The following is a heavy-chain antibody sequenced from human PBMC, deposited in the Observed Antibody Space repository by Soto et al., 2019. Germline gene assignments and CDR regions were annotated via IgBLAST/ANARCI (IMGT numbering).Heavy chain of an antibody. CDR2: IKSKSEGETR. V-gene: IGHV3-15*01. CDR1: GFMFSSAW. CDR3: VEGWNDF. Sequence: EVHVVESGGDLVKPGGSLRPSCATSGFMFSSAWMSWVRQAPGRGLEWVGRIKSKSEGETRDYAAPVKGRFDISRDDSKKMLYLQMNSLKAEDTGLYYCVEGWNDFWGQGTLVTVSS. J-gene: IGHJ4*02. D-gene: IGHD1-1*01.